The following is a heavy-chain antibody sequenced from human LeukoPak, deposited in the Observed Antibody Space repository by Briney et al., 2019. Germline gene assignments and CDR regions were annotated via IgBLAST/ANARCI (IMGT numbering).Heavy chain of an antibody. Sequence: GGSLRLPCAPSGFTFSTYGMSGVRQAPGKGLEGVSAISGSGGSTYYADSVKGRFTISRDNSKNTLYLQMNSLRAEDTAVYYCANLMVRGVIFDYWGQGTLVTVSS. J-gene: IGHJ4*02. CDR1: GFTFSTYG. CDR2: ISGSGGST. V-gene: IGHV3-23*01. D-gene: IGHD3-10*01. CDR3: ANLMVRGVIFDY.